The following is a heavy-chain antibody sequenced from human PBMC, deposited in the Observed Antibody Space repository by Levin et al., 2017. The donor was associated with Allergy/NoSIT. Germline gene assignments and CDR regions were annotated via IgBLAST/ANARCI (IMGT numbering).Heavy chain of an antibody. CDR1: GFTFSNYW. J-gene: IGHJ4*02. CDR2: IKQDASEK. D-gene: IGHD5-12*01. CDR3: AGVFGADDYAGF. V-gene: IGHV3-7*01. Sequence: GGSLRLSCAGSGFTFSNYWMSWVRQAPGKGLEWVANIKQDASEKHYVDSVMGRFSISRDNAKNSLTLQLNSLSAEDTAVYYWAGVFGADDYAGFWGQGSLVTVYS.